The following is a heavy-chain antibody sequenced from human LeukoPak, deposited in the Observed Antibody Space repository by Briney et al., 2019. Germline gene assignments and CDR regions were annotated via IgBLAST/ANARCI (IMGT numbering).Heavy chain of an antibody. CDR3: ARAKPYGYRYYFDY. V-gene: IGHV4-61*01. J-gene: IGHJ4*02. Sequence: SETLSLTCTVSGGSISSSSYYWSWIRQPPGKGLEWIGYIYYSGSTNYNPSLKSRVTISVDTSKNQFSLKLSSVTAADTAVYYCARAKPYGYRYYFDYWGQGTLVTVSS. D-gene: IGHD5-18*01. CDR2: IYYSGST. CDR1: GGSISSSSYY.